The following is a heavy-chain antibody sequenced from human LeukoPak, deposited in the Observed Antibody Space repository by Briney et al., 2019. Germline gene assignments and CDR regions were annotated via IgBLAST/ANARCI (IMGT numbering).Heavy chain of an antibody. CDR1: GGSISSGGYY. J-gene: IGHJ3*02. CDR3: ARAESETTYSDVFDI. V-gene: IGHV4-31*03. CDR2: IYYSGST. D-gene: IGHD1-14*01. Sequence: PSETLSLTCTVSGGSISSGGYYWSWIRQHPGKGLEWIGYIYYSGSTYYNPSLKSRVTISVDTSKNQFSLKLSSVTAADTAVYYCARAESETTYSDVFDIWGQGTMVTVSS.